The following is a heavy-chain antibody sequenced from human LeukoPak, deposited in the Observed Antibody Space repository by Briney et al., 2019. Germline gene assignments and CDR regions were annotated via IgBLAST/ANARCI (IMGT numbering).Heavy chain of an antibody. J-gene: IGHJ3*02. CDR1: GFTFSSYS. CDR2: ISSSSSTI. V-gene: IGHV3-48*04. D-gene: IGHD3-3*01. Sequence: PGGSLRLSCAASGFTFSSYSMNWVRQAPGKGLEWVSYISSSSSTIYYADSVKGRFTISRDNAKNSLYLQMNSLRAEDTAVYYCARVFWAQTYDSMAFDIWGQGTMVTVSS. CDR3: ARVFWAQTYDSMAFDI.